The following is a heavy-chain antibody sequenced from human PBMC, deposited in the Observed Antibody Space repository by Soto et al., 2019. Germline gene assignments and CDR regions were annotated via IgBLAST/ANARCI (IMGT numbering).Heavy chain of an antibody. J-gene: IGHJ4*02. CDR3: TKCGADAYSEFRSGYFFRY. V-gene: IGHV1-18*01. CDR2: ISAYNGNT. Sequence: QVQLVQSGAEVKKPGTSVKVSCKASGYTFTSYGISWVRQAPGQGLEWMGWISAYNGNTNYAQKFQGRVTMTTDTSTSTVYTELKCMTSDDTAVYYFTKCGADAYSEFRSGYFFRYWGQGTLVTVSS. CDR1: GYTFTSYG. D-gene: IGHD3-3*01.